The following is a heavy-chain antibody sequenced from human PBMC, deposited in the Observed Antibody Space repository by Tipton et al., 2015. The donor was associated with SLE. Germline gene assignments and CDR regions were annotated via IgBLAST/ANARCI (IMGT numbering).Heavy chain of an antibody. CDR3: AGGSALLCSVVY. CDR2: INPSGSN. D-gene: IGHD6-25*01. V-gene: IGHV4-61*02. J-gene: IGHJ4*02. CDR1: VGSTSRGLFP. Sequence: TLSLTCTVSVGSTSRGLFPWTWFLPPAGKGLEWIGPINPSGSNHYNPSLRSRVAMSVDTSKNHFSLRLSSVTAADTAVYYCAGGSALLCSVVYWGQGSLVTVSS.